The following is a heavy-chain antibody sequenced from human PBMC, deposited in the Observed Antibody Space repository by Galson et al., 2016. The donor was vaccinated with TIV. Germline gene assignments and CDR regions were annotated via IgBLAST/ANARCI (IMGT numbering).Heavy chain of an antibody. CDR1: GYSFANYW. D-gene: IGHD3-10*01. CDR2: IDPSDSYV. Sequence: QSGAEVKKPGESLRISCRGSGYSFANYWISWVRQMLGKGLEWMGRIDPSDSYVNYNASFQGRITISVDKSINTAYLQWSSLKASDTAMYFCATFLGSGSYYKAYFDHWGQGALVTVSS. J-gene: IGHJ4*02. CDR3: ATFLGSGSYYKAYFDH. V-gene: IGHV5-10-1*01.